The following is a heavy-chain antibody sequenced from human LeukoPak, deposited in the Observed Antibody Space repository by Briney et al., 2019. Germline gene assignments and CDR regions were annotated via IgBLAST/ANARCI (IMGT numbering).Heavy chain of an antibody. CDR1: GFPFSDYY. Sequence: PGGSLRLSCAASGFPFSDYYMSWIRRAPGKGLEWVSYISTGSGSTSYADSVKGRLTISRDNAKNSLYLQMNSLRAEDTAVYYCARDRRASYGYFFDYWGQGILVTVPS. D-gene: IGHD5-18*01. J-gene: IGHJ4*02. V-gene: IGHV3-11*05. CDR2: ISTGSGST. CDR3: ARDRRASYGYFFDY.